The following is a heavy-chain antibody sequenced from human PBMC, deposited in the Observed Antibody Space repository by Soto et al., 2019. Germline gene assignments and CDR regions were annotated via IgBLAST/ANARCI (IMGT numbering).Heavy chain of an antibody. Sequence: QVQLQESGPGLVKPSGTLSLTCAVSGGSISSSNWWSWVRQPPGKGLEWIGEIYHSGSTTYNPSLKSRVTISVDKSKDQFAMKLSSVSAADTAVYYCARSDYYGSGSPQLDYGGQGTLVTVSS. CDR1: GGSISSSNW. CDR3: ARSDYYGSGSPQLDY. J-gene: IGHJ4*02. D-gene: IGHD3-10*01. CDR2: IYHSGST. V-gene: IGHV4-4*02.